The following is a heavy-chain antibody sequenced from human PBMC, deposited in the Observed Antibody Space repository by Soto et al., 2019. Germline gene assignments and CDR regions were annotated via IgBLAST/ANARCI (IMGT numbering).Heavy chain of an antibody. D-gene: IGHD5-12*01. CDR3: ATPSGYSGYDYGYYYYGMDV. Sequence: QVQLQQWGAGLLKPSETLSLTYAVYGGSFSGYYWSWIRQPPGKGLEWIGEINHSGSTNYNPSLKSRVTISVDTSKNQFSLKLRSVTAADPAVYYCATPSGYSGYDYGYYYYGMDVWGQGTTVTVSS. V-gene: IGHV4-34*01. J-gene: IGHJ6*02. CDR2: INHSGST. CDR1: GGSFSGYY.